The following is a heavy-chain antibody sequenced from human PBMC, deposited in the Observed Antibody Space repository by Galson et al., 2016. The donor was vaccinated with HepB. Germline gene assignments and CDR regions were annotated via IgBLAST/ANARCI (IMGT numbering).Heavy chain of an antibody. CDR2: TNPNSGDT. Sequence: SVKVSCKASGYTFTVYYMHWVRQAPGQGLEWMGRTNPNSGDTNFAQNFQGRVTMTRDTSISTAYMELSRLRSDDTAVYYCARIGSNHNFDYWGQGTLVTVSS. J-gene: IGHJ4*02. CDR3: ARIGSNHNFDY. V-gene: IGHV1-2*06. CDR1: GYTFTVYY. D-gene: IGHD2-15*01.